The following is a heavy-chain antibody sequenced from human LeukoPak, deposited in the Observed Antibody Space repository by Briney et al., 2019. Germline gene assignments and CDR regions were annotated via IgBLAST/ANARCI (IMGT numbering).Heavy chain of an antibody. D-gene: IGHD6-13*01. J-gene: IGHJ4*02. CDR1: GGSISTSNYY. CDR2: IFYSGST. Sequence: SETLSLTCTVSGGSISTSNYYWGWIRQPPGKGLEWIGNIFYSGSTYYSPSLKSRVTISLDTSKNHFSLELSLVTPPGTAVYYCARDRGIASTGDTLDYWGPGTLVTVSS. V-gene: IGHV4-39*07. CDR3: ARDRGIASTGDTLDY.